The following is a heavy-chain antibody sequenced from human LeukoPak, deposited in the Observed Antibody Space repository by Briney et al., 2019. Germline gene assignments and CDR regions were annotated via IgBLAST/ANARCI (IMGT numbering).Heavy chain of an antibody. CDR2: ISGSSGST. V-gene: IGHV3-23*01. CDR3: AKGKGSEAAHFDY. J-gene: IGHJ4*02. D-gene: IGHD2-15*01. CDR1: GFTFSSYA. Sequence: GGSLRLSCSASGFTFSSYAMSWVRQAPGKGLEWVSAISGSSGSTYYADSVKGRFTISRDNSKNTLYLQMNSLRAEDTAVYYCAKGKGSEAAHFDYWGQGTLVTVSS.